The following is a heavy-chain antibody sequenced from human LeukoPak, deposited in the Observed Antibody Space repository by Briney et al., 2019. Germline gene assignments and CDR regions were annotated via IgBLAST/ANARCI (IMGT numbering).Heavy chain of an antibody. D-gene: IGHD3-22*01. Sequence: GGSLRLSCAASGFTFSSYGMHWVRQAPGKGLEWVAVIWYDGSNKYYADSVKGRFTISRDNSKNTLYLQMNSLRAEDTAVYYCAREANYYDSSWFDYWGQGTLVTVSS. CDR1: GFTFSSYG. V-gene: IGHV3-33*01. CDR2: IWYDGSNK. CDR3: AREANYYDSSWFDY. J-gene: IGHJ4*02.